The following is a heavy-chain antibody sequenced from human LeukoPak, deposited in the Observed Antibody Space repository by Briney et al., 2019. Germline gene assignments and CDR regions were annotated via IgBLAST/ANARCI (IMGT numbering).Heavy chain of an antibody. D-gene: IGHD5-18*01. CDR3: ARDGYSYPLEDY. J-gene: IGHJ4*02. CDR1: GGTISSYA. V-gene: IGHV1-18*01. Sequence: GASVKVSCKASGGTISSYAISWVRQAPGQGLEWMGWISAYNGNTNYAQKLQGRVTMTTDTSTSTAYMELRSLRSDDTAVYYCARDGYSYPLEDYWGQGTLVTVSS. CDR2: ISAYNGNT.